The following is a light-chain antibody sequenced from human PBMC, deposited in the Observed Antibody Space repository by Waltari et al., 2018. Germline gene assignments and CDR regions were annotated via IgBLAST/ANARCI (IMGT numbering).Light chain of an antibody. Sequence: EIVLTQSPATLSLSPGDRAALSCRASQSVGTSLAWYQQKPGQPPRLLIYDASNRAAGIPARFSGSVSGTDFTLTISSLEPEDFVVYYCQQRSDWPRVTFGPGTTVDF. CDR1: QSVGTS. CDR2: DAS. V-gene: IGKV3-11*01. J-gene: IGKJ3*01. CDR3: QQRSDWPRVT.